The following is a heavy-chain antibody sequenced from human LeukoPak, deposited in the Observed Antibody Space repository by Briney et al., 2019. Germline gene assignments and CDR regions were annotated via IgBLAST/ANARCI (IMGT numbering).Heavy chain of an antibody. J-gene: IGHJ6*03. V-gene: IGHV4-61*02. Sequence: TSETLSLTCTVSGDSISSGSYYWSWIRQPAGKGLEWIGRIYSNGDTKFNPSLKSRVTISLDTSKNQFSLKLSSATAADTAVYYCASRHSKQQPYYYYMDIWGNETTVTVSS. CDR3: ASRHSKQQPYYYYMDI. CDR1: GDSISSGSYY. CDR2: IYSNGDT. D-gene: IGHD6-13*01.